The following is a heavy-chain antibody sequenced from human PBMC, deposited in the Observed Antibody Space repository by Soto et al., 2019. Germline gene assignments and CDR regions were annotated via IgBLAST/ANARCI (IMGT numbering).Heavy chain of an antibody. V-gene: IGHV4-61*01. Sequence: SETLSLTCTVPGGSVNIGTYYWSWLRQPPGKGLEWIGFIHYSGSTNYNPSLKSRVTMSVDTSKNQFSLKLTSVNAADTAVDYCTRGGDAYKNGHWGQGTLVTVSS. J-gene: IGHJ4*02. CDR3: TRGGDAYKNGH. CDR2: IHYSGST. D-gene: IGHD2-21*01. CDR1: GGSVNIGTYY.